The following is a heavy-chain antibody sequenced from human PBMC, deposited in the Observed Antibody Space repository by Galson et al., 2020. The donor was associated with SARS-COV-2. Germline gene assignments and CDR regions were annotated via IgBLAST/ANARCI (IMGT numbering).Heavy chain of an antibody. Sequence: ASVKVSCKASGYTFTSYGISWVRQAPGQGLEWMGWISAYNGNTNYAQKLQGRVTMTTDTSTSTAYMELRSLRSDDTAVYYCARYAYGSGSYYPYYYYYGMDVWGQGTTVTVSS. CDR3: ARYAYGSGSYYPYYYYYGMDV. CDR1: GYTFTSYG. V-gene: IGHV1-18*01. D-gene: IGHD3-10*01. CDR2: ISAYNGNT. J-gene: IGHJ6*02.